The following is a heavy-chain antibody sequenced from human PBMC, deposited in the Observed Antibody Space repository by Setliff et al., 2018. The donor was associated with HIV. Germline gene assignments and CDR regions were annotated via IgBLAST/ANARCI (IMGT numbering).Heavy chain of an antibody. CDR1: GYTFTSYY. V-gene: IGHV1-46*01. D-gene: IGHD3-10*01. CDR2: INPTGGKT. CDR3: ARTEAYNNYEDY. J-gene: IGHJ4*02. Sequence: ASVKVSCKASGYTFTSYYIYWVRQAPGQGLEWMGIINPTGGKTNYAQKFQGRVTMTTDTSTSTANMELRSLRSDDTAVYYCARTEAYNNYEDYWGQGTLVTVSS.